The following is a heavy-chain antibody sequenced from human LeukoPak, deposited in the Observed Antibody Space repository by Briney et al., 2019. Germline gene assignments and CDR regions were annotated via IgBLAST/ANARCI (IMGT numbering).Heavy chain of an antibody. J-gene: IGHJ4*02. CDR2: ISYDGSNK. Sequence: GGSLRLSCAASGFTFSSYGMHWVRQAPGKGLEWVAVISYDGSNKYYADSVKGRFTISRGNSKNTLYLQMNSLRAEDTAVYYCAKDERGYSGYWGQGTLVTVSS. V-gene: IGHV3-30*18. CDR3: AKDERGYSGY. D-gene: IGHD5-12*01. CDR1: GFTFSSYG.